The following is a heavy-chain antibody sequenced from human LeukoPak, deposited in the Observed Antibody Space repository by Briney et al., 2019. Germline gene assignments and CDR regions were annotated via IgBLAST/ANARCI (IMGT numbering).Heavy chain of an antibody. CDR3: ARGGLWFRELHFDY. J-gene: IGHJ4*02. Sequence: SETLSLTCAVYGGSSSGYYWSWIRQPPGKGLEWIGEINHSGSTNYNPSLKSRVTISVDTSKNQFSLKMSSVTAADTAVYYCARGGLWFRELHFDYWAREPWSPSPQ. CDR1: GGSSSGYY. D-gene: IGHD3-10*01. V-gene: IGHV4-34*01. CDR2: INHSGST.